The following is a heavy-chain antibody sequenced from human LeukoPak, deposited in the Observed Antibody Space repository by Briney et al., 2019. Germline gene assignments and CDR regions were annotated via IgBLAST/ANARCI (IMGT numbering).Heavy chain of an antibody. CDR1: GFTVSNCW. J-gene: IGHJ4*02. Sequence: PGGSLRLSCAASGFTVSNCWMSWVRQAPGKGLEWVANMKPDGSEKNYVDSVKGRFTISRDNAKNSLHLQMNSLRAEDTAVYYCARSFDYVWGRDWGQGTLVTVSS. D-gene: IGHD3-16*01. V-gene: IGHV3-7*01. CDR3: ARSFDYVWGRD. CDR2: MKPDGSEK.